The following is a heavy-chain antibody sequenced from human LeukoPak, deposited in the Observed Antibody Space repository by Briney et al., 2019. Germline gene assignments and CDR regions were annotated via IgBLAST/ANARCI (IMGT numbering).Heavy chain of an antibody. Sequence: GGSLRLSCAASGFTFSSYAMSWVRQAPGKGLEWVSAISGSGGSTYYADSVKGRFTISRDNSKNTLYLQMNSLRGQDTAVYYCAKVKKYSYYYGSGTASPFDYWGQGTLVTVSS. CDR2: ISGSGGST. D-gene: IGHD3-10*01. V-gene: IGHV3-23*01. CDR1: GFTFSSYA. J-gene: IGHJ4*02. CDR3: AKVKKYSYYYGSGTASPFDY.